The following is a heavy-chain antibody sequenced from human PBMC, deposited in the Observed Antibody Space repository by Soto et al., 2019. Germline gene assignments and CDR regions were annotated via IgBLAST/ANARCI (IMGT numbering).Heavy chain of an antibody. CDR1: GGSISSGGYY. Sequence: SETLSLTCTVSGGSISSGGYYWSWIRQHPGKGLEWIGYIYYSGSTYYNPSLKSRVTISVDTSKNQFSLKLSSVTAADTAVYYCAISMKESYYPYLFAYCGQGTLVPVSS. V-gene: IGHV4-31*03. CDR3: AISMKESYYPYLFAY. D-gene: IGHD1-26*01. J-gene: IGHJ4*02. CDR2: IYYSGST.